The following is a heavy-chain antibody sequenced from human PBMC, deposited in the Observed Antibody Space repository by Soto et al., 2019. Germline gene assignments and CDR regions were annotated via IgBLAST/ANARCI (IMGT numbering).Heavy chain of an antibody. V-gene: IGHV3-48*03. CDR2: ISISGATM. J-gene: IGHJ4*02. Sequence: GGSLRLSCAASGLTVTGFEINWVRQSPGKGLEWVSYISISGATMYYTDSVRGRFTISRDNAKNSLYLQMNSLRAEDTAVYYCARAELRYFDWSPSTYWGQGTLVTVSS. CDR1: GLTVTGFE. D-gene: IGHD3-9*01. CDR3: ARAELRYFDWSPSTY.